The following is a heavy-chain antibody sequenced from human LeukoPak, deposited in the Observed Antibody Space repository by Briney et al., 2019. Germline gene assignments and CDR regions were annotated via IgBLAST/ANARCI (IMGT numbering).Heavy chain of an antibody. V-gene: IGHV4-39*01. Sequence: PSETLSLTCTVSGGSISSSSYYWAWIRQPPGKGLEYIGYVLNSGRAYYNPSLPSLKSRITISVDTSRSHFSLNLNSVTAADTAVYYCATHRSQQPFDSWGQGTLVSVSS. CDR1: GGSISSSSYY. D-gene: IGHD6-13*01. CDR3: ATHRSQQPFDS. J-gene: IGHJ4*02. CDR2: VLNSGRA.